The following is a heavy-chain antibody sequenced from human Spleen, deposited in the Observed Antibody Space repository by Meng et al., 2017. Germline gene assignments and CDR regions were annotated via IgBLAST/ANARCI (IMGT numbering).Heavy chain of an antibody. Sequence: SETLSLTCTVSGDSVSSGSYYWSWIRQPPGKGLEWIGYIYYSGSTNYNPSLKSRVTISVDTSKNQFSLRLTSVTAADTAVYYCATGRGDYWGQGTLVTVSS. D-gene: IGHD3-16*01. V-gene: IGHV4-61*01. CDR2: IYYSGST. CDR1: GDSVSSGSYY. J-gene: IGHJ4*02. CDR3: ATGRGDY.